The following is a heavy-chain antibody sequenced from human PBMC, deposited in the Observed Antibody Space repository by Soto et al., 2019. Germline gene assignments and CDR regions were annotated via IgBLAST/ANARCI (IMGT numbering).Heavy chain of an antibody. CDR3: ARPLYYYDSSGYDYGMDV. Sequence: PGGSLKISCKGSGYSFTSYWIGWVRQMPGKGLEWMGIIYPGDSDTRYSPSFQGQVTISADKSISTAYLQWSSLKASDTAMYYCARPLYYYDSSGYDYGMDVWGQGTTVTVSS. CDR1: GYSFTSYW. D-gene: IGHD3-22*01. V-gene: IGHV5-51*01. J-gene: IGHJ6*02. CDR2: IYPGDSDT.